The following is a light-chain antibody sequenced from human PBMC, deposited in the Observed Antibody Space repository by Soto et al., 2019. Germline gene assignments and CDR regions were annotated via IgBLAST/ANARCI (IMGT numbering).Light chain of an antibody. J-gene: IGKJ1*01. CDR3: QQYNSYSWT. V-gene: IGKV1-5*03. CDR1: QSISVW. Sequence: DIQMTQSPSTLSASVGDRVTITCRASQSISVWLAWYQQKAGKAPNLLIYKASRLESGVPSRFSGSGSETEFTLNISGLQTGDSATYYCQQYNSYSWTFGQGTKVDIK. CDR2: KAS.